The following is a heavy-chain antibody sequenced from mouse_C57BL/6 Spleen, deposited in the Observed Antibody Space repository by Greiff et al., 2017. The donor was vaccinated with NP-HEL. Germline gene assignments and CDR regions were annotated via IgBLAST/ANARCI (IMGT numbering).Heavy chain of an antibody. CDR3: ARWVLAMDY. V-gene: IGHV1-82*01. Sequence: QVQLKESGPELVKPGASVKISCKASGYAFSSSWMNWVKQRPGKGLEWIGRIYPGDGDTNYNGKFKGKATLTADKSSSTAYMQLSSLTSEDSAVYFCARWVLAMDYWGQGTSVTVSS. CDR2: IYPGDGDT. CDR1: GYAFSSSW. J-gene: IGHJ4*01.